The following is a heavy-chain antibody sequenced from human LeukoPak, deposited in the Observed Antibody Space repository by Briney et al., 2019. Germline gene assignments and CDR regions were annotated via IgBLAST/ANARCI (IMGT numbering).Heavy chain of an antibody. J-gene: IGHJ5*02. CDR1: GGSVSSYY. D-gene: IGHD3-16*01. CDR2: IYTSGST. CDR3: ARFTPQGYGWGGYNRFDP. V-gene: IGHV4-4*07. Sequence: SETLSLTCSVSGGSVSSYYWSWIRQPAGKGLEWIGRIYTSGSTNYNPSLKSRATISVDTPKNQFSLNLTSVTAADTAVYYCARFTPQGYGWGGYNRFDPWGQGTLVTVSS.